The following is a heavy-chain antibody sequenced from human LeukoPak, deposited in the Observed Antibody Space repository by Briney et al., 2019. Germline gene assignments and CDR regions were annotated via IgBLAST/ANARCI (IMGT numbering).Heavy chain of an antibody. D-gene: IGHD1-26*01. CDR1: GFTFSSYA. CDR3: ARGGATTLFDY. CDR2: ITSNGDKT. Sequence: GGSLRLSYAASGFTFSSYAMHWVRQAPGKGLEYVSAITSNGDKTYYGNSVKGRFTISRDNSKNTLYLQMGSLRIEDMAVYYCARGGATTLFDYWGQGTLVTVSS. J-gene: IGHJ4*02. V-gene: IGHV3-64*01.